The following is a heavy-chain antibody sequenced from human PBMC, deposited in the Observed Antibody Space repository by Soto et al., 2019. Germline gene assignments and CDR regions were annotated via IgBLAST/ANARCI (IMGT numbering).Heavy chain of an antibody. J-gene: IGHJ5*02. CDR3: ARQSSQDIVVVPAAPNWFDP. CDR2: IYYSGST. D-gene: IGHD2-2*01. V-gene: IGHV4-39*01. Sequence: SETLSLTCTVSGGSISSSSYYWGWIRQPPGKGLEWIGSIYYSGSTYYNPSLKSRVTISVDTSKNQFSLKLSSVTTADTAVYYCARQSSQDIVVVPAAPNWFDPWGQGTLVTVSS. CDR1: GGSISSSSYY.